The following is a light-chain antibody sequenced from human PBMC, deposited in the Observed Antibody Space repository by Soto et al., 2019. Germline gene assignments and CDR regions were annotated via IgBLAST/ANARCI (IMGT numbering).Light chain of an antibody. CDR1: QSVSSN. J-gene: IGKJ3*01. V-gene: IGKV3-15*01. CDR2: GAS. Sequence: EIVMTHSPATLSVSPGERATLSCRASQSVSSNLAWYQQKPGQAPRLLIYGASTRATGIPARFSGSGSGTEFTLTISSLQSEDFAVYSCLQYGNWPFTFGHGTKVDIK. CDR3: LQYGNWPFT.